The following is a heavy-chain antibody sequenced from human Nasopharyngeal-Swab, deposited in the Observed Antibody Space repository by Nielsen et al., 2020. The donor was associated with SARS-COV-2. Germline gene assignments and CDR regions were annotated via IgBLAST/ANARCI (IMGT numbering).Heavy chain of an antibody. CDR3: ARATVVTDYFDY. CDR2: ISSSSSYI. CDR1: GFTFNNYN. V-gene: IGHV3-21*01. Sequence: GESLKISCAASGFTFNNYNFNWVRQAPGKGLEWVSSISSSSSYIYYADSVKGRFTISRDNAKNPLYLQMNSLRAEDTAVYYCARATVVTDYFDYWGQGTLVTVSS. D-gene: IGHD4-23*01. J-gene: IGHJ4*02.